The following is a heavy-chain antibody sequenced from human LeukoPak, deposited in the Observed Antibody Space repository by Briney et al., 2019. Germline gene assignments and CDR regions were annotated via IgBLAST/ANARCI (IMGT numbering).Heavy chain of an antibody. D-gene: IGHD2-2*01. CDR2: IKQDGSER. CDR3: ARGGQYCTSVSCYGNFDY. CDR1: GFTFSSYW. V-gene: IGHV3-7*01. Sequence: GGSLRLSCAASGFTFSSYWMSWVRQAPGKGLEWVANIKQDGSERYYVDSVKGRFTISRDNAKNSLYLQMNSLRAEDTAVYYCARGGQYCTSVSCYGNFDYWGHGTLVTVSS. J-gene: IGHJ4*01.